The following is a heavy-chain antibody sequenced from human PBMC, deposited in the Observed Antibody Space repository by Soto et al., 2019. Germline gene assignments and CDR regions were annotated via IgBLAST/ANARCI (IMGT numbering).Heavy chain of an antibody. CDR3: AKDRLVRGVRPGWFDP. CDR1: GFTFSSYA. V-gene: IGHV3-23*01. Sequence: EVQLLESGGGLVQPGGSLRLSCAASGFTFSSYAMSWVRQAPGMGLEWVSAISGSGGSTYYADSVKGRFTISRDNSKNTLYLQMNSLRAEDTAVYYCAKDRLVRGVRPGWFDPWGQGTLVTVSS. D-gene: IGHD3-10*01. CDR2: ISGSGGST. J-gene: IGHJ5*02.